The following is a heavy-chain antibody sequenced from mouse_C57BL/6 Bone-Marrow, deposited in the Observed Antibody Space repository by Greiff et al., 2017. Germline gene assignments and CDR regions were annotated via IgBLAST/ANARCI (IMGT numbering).Heavy chain of an antibody. J-gene: IGHJ2*01. V-gene: IGHV14-4*01. CDR2: IDPENGDT. CDR3: TTSGYDD. Sequence: EVQRVESGAELVRPGASVKLSCTASGFNIKDDYKHWVKQRPEQGLEWIGWIDPENGDTEYASKFQGKATITADTSSNTAYLQLSSLTSEDTAVYYCTTSGYDDRGQGTTLTVSS. D-gene: IGHD2-2*01. CDR1: GFNIKDDY.